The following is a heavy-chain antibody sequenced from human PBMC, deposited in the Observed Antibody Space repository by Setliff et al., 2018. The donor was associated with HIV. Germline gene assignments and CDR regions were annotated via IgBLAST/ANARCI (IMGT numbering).Heavy chain of an antibody. J-gene: IGHJ4*02. CDR1: GFTFSYYG. D-gene: IGHD6-19*01. Sequence: GGSLRLSCAASGFTFSYYGMYWVRQAPGKGLEWVALIYNDGSKKYYADSVKGRFTISRDNSKNTLYLQMNSLSVEDTAVYYCARDYWVAGLDYWGQGTLVTVSS. V-gene: IGHV3-33*01. CDR2: IYNDGSKK. CDR3: ARDYWVAGLDY.